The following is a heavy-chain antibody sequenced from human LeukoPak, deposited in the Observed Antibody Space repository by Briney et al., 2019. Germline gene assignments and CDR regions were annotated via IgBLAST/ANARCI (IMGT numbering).Heavy chain of an antibody. CDR2: ISGYNGNT. J-gene: IGHJ4*02. D-gene: IGHD6-13*01. CDR1: GYTFTSYA. Sequence: ASVKVSCKASGYTFTSYAMNWVRQAPGQGLEWMGWISGYNGNTNYAQKLQGRVTMTTDTSTSTAYMEVRSLTSDDTAVYYCARGDYDSSSYQFYWGQGTLVTVSS. CDR3: ARGDYDSSSYQFY. V-gene: IGHV1-18*01.